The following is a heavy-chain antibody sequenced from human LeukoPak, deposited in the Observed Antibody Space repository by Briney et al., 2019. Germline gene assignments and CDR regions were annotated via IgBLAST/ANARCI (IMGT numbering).Heavy chain of an antibody. CDR1: GFTFSSYA. Sequence: GASLRLSCAASGFTFSSYAMSWVRQAPGKGLEWVSGISGSSGSTYYADSAKGRFTISRDNSKNTLYLQMNSLRAEDTAVYYCAKANGYCSSTSCYYFWYFQHWGQGTLVTVSS. D-gene: IGHD2-2*01. V-gene: IGHV3-23*01. CDR3: AKANGYCSSTSCYYFWYFQH. J-gene: IGHJ1*01. CDR2: ISGSSGST.